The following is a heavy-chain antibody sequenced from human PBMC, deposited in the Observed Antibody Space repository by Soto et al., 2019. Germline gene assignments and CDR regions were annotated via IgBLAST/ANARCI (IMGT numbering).Heavy chain of an antibody. CDR1: GGSISSGGYY. CDR2: IYYSGST. D-gene: IGHD2-21*02. Sequence: QVQLQESGPGLVKPSQTLSLTCTVSGGSISSGGYYWTWIRQHPGKGLEWIGYIYYSGSTYYNPYPKSRVTISVDTSKNQFSLKLSSVTAADTAVYYCARVCGGDCHYGMDVWGQGTTVTVSS. J-gene: IGHJ6*02. V-gene: IGHV4-31*03. CDR3: ARVCGGDCHYGMDV.